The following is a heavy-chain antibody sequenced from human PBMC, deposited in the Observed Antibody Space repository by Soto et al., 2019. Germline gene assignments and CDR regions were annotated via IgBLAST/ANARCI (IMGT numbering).Heavy chain of an antibody. Sequence: PGGSLRLSCAASGFTFSSYAMSWVRQAPGKGLEWVSAISGSGGSTYYADSVKGRFTNSRDNSKNTLYLQMNSLRAEDTAVYYCAKDDILTGYYLVYWGQGTLVTVSS. CDR3: AKDDILTGYYLVY. CDR1: GFTFSSYA. D-gene: IGHD3-9*01. CDR2: ISGSGGST. V-gene: IGHV3-23*01. J-gene: IGHJ4*02.